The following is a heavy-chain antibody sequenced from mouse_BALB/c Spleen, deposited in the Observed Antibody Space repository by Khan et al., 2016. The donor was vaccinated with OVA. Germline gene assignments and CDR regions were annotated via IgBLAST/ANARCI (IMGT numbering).Heavy chain of an antibody. Sequence: QVQLKQSGAELAKPGASVKMSCKASGYTFTSYWLHWVNQRPGKGLEWFGYLNPSAGYTDYNQKFKDQATLTADKSSSTAYMQLNSLTSEDSAIDYCARDSIDYWGQGTTLTVSA. CDR3: ARDSIDY. CDR2: LNPSAGYT. V-gene: IGHV1-7*01. CDR1: GYTFTSYW. J-gene: IGHJ2*01.